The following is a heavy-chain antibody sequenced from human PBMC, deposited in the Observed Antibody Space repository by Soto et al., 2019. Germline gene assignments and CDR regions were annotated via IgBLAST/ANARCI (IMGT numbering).Heavy chain of an antibody. CDR3: ARDRIQLRLGKYSFNGMDV. V-gene: IGHV1-69*06. Sequence: QVQLVQSGAEMRKPGSSLRVSCKASGGTFSDYAFSWVRQAPGQGLKWMGGIVPRCDSPNYAQKFGGRVTITADTSSSTVYMALSSLRFDDTAVYFCARDRIQLRLGKYSFNGMDVWGQGTTIIVSS. CDR2: IVPRCDSP. D-gene: IGHD3-16*01. CDR1: GGTFSDYA. J-gene: IGHJ6*02.